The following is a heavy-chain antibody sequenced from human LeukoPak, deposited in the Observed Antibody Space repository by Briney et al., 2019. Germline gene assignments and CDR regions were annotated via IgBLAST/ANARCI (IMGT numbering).Heavy chain of an antibody. D-gene: IGHD2-2*01. J-gene: IGHJ3*02. CDR1: GGSISSGGYY. V-gene: IGHV4-30-2*01. CDR3: ARDTRGSTSWPVDAFDI. Sequence: NSSETLSLTCTVSGGSISSGGYYWSRIRQPPGKGLEWIGYIYHSGSTYYNPSLKSRVTISVDRSKNQFSLKLSSVTAADTAVYYCARDTRGSTSWPVDAFDIWGQGTMVTVSS. CDR2: IYHSGST.